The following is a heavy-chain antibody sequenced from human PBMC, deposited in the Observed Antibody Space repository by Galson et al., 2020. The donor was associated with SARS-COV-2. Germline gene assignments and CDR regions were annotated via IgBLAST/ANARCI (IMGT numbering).Heavy chain of an antibody. Sequence: SENLSLTCAVYGGSYSGYYWSWIRQPPGKGLEWIGEINHSGSTNYNPSLKSRVTISVDTSKNQFSLKLSSVTAADTAVYYCARSRVVGNWFDPWGQGTLVTVSS. CDR1: GGSYSGYY. CDR3: ARSRVVGNWFDP. CDR2: INHSGST. J-gene: IGHJ5*02. V-gene: IGHV4-34*01. D-gene: IGHD1-26*01.